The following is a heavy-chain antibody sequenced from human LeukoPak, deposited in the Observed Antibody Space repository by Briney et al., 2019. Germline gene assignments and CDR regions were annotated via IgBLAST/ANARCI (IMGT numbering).Heavy chain of an antibody. D-gene: IGHD2-2*01. CDR2: FDPEDGET. V-gene: IGHV1-24*01. J-gene: IGHJ4*02. Sequence: ASVKVSCMVSGYTLTELSMHWVRQAPGKGLEWMGGFDPEDGETIYAQKFQGRVTMTEDTSTDTAYMGLSSLRSEDTAVYYCATGVEKYQLLLPPFDYWGQGTLVTVSS. CDR1: GYTLTELS. CDR3: ATGVEKYQLLLPPFDY.